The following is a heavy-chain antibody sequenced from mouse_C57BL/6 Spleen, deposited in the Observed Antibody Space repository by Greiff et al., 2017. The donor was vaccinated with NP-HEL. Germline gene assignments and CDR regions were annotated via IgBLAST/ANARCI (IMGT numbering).Heavy chain of an antibody. V-gene: IGHV5-4*03. CDR1: GFTFSSYA. D-gene: IGHD2-2*01. J-gene: IGHJ1*03. Sequence: EVMLLESGGGLVKPGGSLKLSCAASGFTFSSYAMSWVRQTPEKRLEWVATISDGGSYTYYPDNVKGRSTISRDNATNNLYLQMSRLTSDDTAVYYCARGPDYGYDLYFDVWGTGTTVTVAS. CDR3: ARGPDYGYDLYFDV. CDR2: ISDGGSYT.